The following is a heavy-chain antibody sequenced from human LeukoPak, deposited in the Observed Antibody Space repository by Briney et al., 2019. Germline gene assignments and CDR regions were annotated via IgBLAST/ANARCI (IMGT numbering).Heavy chain of an antibody. CDR2: MSPSSGNT. CDR3: AIGQPNWGFDY. CDR1: GYTFTSYD. J-gene: IGHJ4*02. D-gene: IGHD7-27*01. V-gene: IGHV1-8*01. Sequence: ASVKVSCKTPGYTFTSYDFNWVRQATGQGLEWMGWMSPSSGNTGYAQKFQGRVTMTRDTSISTAYMELSSLRSEDTAVYYCAIGQPNWGFDYWGQGTLVTVSS.